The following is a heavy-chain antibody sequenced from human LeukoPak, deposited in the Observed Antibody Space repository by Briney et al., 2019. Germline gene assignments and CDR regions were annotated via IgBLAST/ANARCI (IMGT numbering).Heavy chain of an antibody. CDR1: GFTFSSYS. J-gene: IGHJ4*02. CDR3: AKDRGSCSSTSCYVDY. D-gene: IGHD2-2*01. CDR2: ISSSSSTI. Sequence: GGSLRLSCAASGFTFSSYSMNWVRQAPGKGLEWVSYISSSSSTIYYADSVKGRFTISRDNAKNSLYLQMNSLRAEDTAVYYCAKDRGSCSSTSCYVDYWGQGTLVTVSS. V-gene: IGHV3-48*04.